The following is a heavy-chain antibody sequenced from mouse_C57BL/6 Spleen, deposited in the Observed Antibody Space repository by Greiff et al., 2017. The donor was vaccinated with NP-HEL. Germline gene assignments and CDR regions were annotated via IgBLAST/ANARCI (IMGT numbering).Heavy chain of an antibody. CDR2: ISSGSSTI. Sequence: EVQVVESGGGLVKPGGSLKLSCAASGFTFSDYGMHWVRQAPEKGLEWVAYISSGSSTIYYADTVKGRFTISRDNAKNTLFLQMTSLRSEDTAMYYCARSTVVAPGYWGQGTTLTVSS. J-gene: IGHJ2*01. CDR3: ARSTVVAPGY. D-gene: IGHD1-1*01. V-gene: IGHV5-17*01. CDR1: GFTFSDYG.